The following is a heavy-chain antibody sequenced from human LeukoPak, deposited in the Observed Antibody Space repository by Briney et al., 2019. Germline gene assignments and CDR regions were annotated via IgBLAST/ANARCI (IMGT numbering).Heavy chain of an antibody. CDR3: ARHHNSYDFWSGLDY. J-gene: IGHJ4*02. CDR1: GGSISSSSYY. Sequence: SEILSLTCTVSGGSISSSSYYWGWIRQPPGKGLEWIGSIYYSGSTYYNPSLRSRVTISVDTSKNQFSLKLSSVTAADAAVYYCARHHNSYDFWSGLDYWGQGTLVTVSS. CDR2: IYYSGST. D-gene: IGHD3-3*01. V-gene: IGHV4-39*01.